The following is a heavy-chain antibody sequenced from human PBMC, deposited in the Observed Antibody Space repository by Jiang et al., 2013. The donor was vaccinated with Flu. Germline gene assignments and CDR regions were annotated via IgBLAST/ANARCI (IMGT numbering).Heavy chain of an antibody. J-gene: IGHJ4*02. Sequence: VESGGGVVQPGRSPRLSCAASGFTFSSYGMHWVRQAPGKGLEWVAVISYDGSNKYYADSVKGRFTISRDNSKNTLYLQMNSLRAEDTAVYYCAKAAWTYTVTSLFDYWGQGTLVTVSS. CDR3: AKAAWTYTVTSLFDY. V-gene: IGHV3-30*18. D-gene: IGHD4-17*01. CDR2: ISYDGSNK. CDR1: GFTFSSYG.